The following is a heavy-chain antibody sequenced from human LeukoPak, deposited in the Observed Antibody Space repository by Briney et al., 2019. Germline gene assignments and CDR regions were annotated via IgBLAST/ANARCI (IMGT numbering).Heavy chain of an antibody. CDR3: ARYSYGYRSKYYFDY. V-gene: IGHV4-34*01. CDR2: INHSGST. Sequence: SETLSLTCAVYGGSFSGYYWSWIRQPPGKGLEWIGEINHSGSTNYNPSLKSRVTISVDTSKNQFSLKLSSVTAADTAVYYCARYSYGYRSKYYFDYWGQGTLVTVSS. J-gene: IGHJ4*02. D-gene: IGHD5-18*01. CDR1: GGSFSGYY.